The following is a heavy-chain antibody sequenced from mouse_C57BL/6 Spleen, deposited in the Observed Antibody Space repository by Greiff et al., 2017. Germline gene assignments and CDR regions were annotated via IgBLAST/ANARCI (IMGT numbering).Heavy chain of an antibody. CDR1: GFNIKDYY. D-gene: IGHD2-4*01. V-gene: IGHV14-1*01. J-gene: IGHJ4*01. CDR2: IDPEDGDT. Sequence: VQLKQSGAELVRPGASVKLSCTASGFNIKDYYMHWVKQRPEQGLEWIGRIDPEDGDTEYAPKFQGKATMTADTSSNTAYLQLSSLTSEDTAVYYCTGTYYDYDGAYYYAMDYWGQGTSVTVSS. CDR3: TGTYYDYDGAYYYAMDY.